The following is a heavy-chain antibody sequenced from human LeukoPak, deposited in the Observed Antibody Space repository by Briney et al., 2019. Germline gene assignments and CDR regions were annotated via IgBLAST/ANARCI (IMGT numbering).Heavy chain of an antibody. D-gene: IGHD3-3*02. CDR2: IIPIFGTT. CDR3: TRDPPVASAPGNFDS. J-gene: IGHJ4*02. Sequence: ASVKISCKHSGGTFSNYAVAWVRQAPGQGLEWMGHIIPIFGTTSYAPKFQGRVTLTGYEVTTTAYMELRSLTSEDTAVYYCTRDPPVASAPGNFDSRGQGSLVTVSS. CDR1: GGTFSNYA. V-gene: IGHV1-69*01.